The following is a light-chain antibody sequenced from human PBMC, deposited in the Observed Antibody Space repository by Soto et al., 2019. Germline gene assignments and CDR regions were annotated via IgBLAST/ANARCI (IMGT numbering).Light chain of an antibody. CDR3: QQYYRSPET. V-gene: IGKV3-20*01. CDR2: GAS. Sequence: VVLTQSPGTLSLSPGETANVSCRASENIGSDYLAWYQHRPGQPPSLLIFGASSRTPGIPDRFSGSGSGTDFTLTISRLEPEDFALYYCQQYYRSPETFGQGTKVDIK. CDR1: ENIGSDY. J-gene: IGKJ1*01.